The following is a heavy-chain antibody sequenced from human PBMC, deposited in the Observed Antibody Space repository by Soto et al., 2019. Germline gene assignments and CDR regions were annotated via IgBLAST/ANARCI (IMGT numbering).Heavy chain of an antibody. CDR1: GFTFSSYG. V-gene: IGHV3-30*18. CDR3: AKVGKRGIAAAGPLDY. D-gene: IGHD6-13*01. CDR2: ISYDGSNK. J-gene: IGHJ4*02. Sequence: GGSLRLSCAASGFTFSSYGMHWVRQAPGKGLEWVAVISYDGSNKYYADSVKGRFTISRDNSKNTLYLQMNSLRAEDTAVYYCAKVGKRGIAAAGPLDYWGQGTLVTVSS.